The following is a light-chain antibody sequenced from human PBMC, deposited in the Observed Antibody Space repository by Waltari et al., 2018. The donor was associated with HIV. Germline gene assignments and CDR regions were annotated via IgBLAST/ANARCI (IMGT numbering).Light chain of an antibody. Sequence: SYELTQPPSVSVSPGLTASVTCSGDKLGDKYVCWYQQKPGQSPVLVSYKDTKRPSGIPERFSGSNSGNTATLTISGTQAVDEADYYCQAWDNSTAVFGGGTQLTVL. CDR1: KLGDKY. CDR2: KDT. J-gene: IGLJ2*01. CDR3: QAWDNSTAV. V-gene: IGLV3-1*01.